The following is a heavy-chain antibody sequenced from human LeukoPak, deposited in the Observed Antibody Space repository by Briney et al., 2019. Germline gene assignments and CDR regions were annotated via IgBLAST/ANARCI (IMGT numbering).Heavy chain of an antibody. CDR2: INHSGST. CDR3: ARGPNSITMVRALPTGGWFDP. CDR1: GGSFSGYY. Sequence: SETLSLTCAVYGGSFSGYYWSWIRQPPGKGLEWMGEINHSGSTNYNPSLKSRVTKSVDTSKNPFSLKLPSVTAADTAVSYCARGPNSITMVRALPTGGWFDPWGQGTLVTVSS. J-gene: IGHJ5*02. V-gene: IGHV4-34*01. D-gene: IGHD3-10*01.